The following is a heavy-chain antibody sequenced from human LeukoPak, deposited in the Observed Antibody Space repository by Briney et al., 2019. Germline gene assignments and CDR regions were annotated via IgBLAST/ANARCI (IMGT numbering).Heavy chain of an antibody. D-gene: IGHD4-17*01. CDR3: SRLYGDYGWFDP. Sequence: SETLSLTCSVSGFSISGGYYWGWIRQPPGKGLEWLGSIYHSGNTDYNPSLKSRVTISVDTAKNKFFLRLGSVTAADTAVYYCSRLYGDYGWFDPWGQGTLVTVSS. V-gene: IGHV4-38-2*02. J-gene: IGHJ5*02. CDR1: GFSISGGYY. CDR2: IYHSGNT.